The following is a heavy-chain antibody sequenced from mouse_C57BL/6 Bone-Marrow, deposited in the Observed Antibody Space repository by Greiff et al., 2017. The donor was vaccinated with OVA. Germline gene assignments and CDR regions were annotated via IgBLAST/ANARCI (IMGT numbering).Heavy chain of an antibody. Sequence: EVKLQESGAGLVKPGGSLKLSCAASGFTFSSYAMSWVRQTPEKRLEWVAYISSGGDYIYYADTVKGRFTISRDNARNTLYLQMSSLKSEDTAMYYCTRLLDDMDYWGQGTAVTVSS. CDR2: ISSGGDYI. CDR3: TRLLDDMDY. J-gene: IGHJ4*01. V-gene: IGHV5-9-1*02. D-gene: IGHD2-1*01. CDR1: GFTFSSYA.